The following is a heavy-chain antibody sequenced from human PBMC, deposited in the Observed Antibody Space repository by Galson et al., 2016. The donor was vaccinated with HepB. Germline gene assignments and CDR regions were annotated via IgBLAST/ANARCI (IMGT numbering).Heavy chain of an antibody. V-gene: IGHV1-69*04. CDR3: AADWELRTDF. CDR2: IVPILGAA. D-gene: IGHD1-26*01. CDR1: GDIFSSYG. Sequence: SCKASGDIFSSYGVSWVRQAPGQGLEWMGRIVPILGAANYAQIFQGRLTITADRSSTTMELTSLTSEDTALYYCAADWELRTDFWGQGSLVTVSS. J-gene: IGHJ4*02.